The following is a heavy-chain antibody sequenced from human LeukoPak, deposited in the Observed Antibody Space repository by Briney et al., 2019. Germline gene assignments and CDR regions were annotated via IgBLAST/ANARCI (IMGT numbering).Heavy chain of an antibody. J-gene: IGHJ6*03. CDR1: DGSISSYY. V-gene: IGHV4-59*01. CDR3: ARFRSAVAGTYNYYYLDV. CDR2: VSYSGTT. D-gene: IGHD6-19*01. Sequence: SQTLSLTCTVSDGSISSYYWSWIRLPPGKGLEYIGYVSYSGTTIYNPSLKSRLTISLDTSKNQISLRLSSVTAADTAVYYCARFRSAVAGTYNYYYLDVWGKGTTVTVSS.